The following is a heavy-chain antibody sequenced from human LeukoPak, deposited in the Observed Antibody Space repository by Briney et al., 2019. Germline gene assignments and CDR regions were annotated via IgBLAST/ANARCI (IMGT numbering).Heavy chain of an antibody. J-gene: IGHJ4*02. CDR3: ASPRVSGWLEEYYFDY. CDR1: GGSISSSSYY. CDR2: IYYSGST. D-gene: IGHD6-19*01. V-gene: IGHV4-39*07. Sequence: ASETLSLTCTVSGGSISSSSYYWGWIRQPPGKGLEWIGSIYYSGSTYYNPSLKSRVTISVDTSKNQFSLKLSSVTAADTAVYYCASPRVSGWLEEYYFDYWGQGTLVTVSS.